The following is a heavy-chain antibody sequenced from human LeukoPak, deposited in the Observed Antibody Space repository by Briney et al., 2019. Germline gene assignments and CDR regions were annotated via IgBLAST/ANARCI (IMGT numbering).Heavy chain of an antibody. D-gene: IGHD1-26*01. CDR1: GFTFSSYS. Sequence: GSLRLSCAASGFTFSSYSMNWVRQAPGKGLEWVSSISSSSSYIYYADSVKGRFTISRDNAKNSLYLQMNSLRAEDTAVYYCARDPAGSNWFDPWGQGTLVTVSS. CDR3: ARDPAGSNWFDP. J-gene: IGHJ5*02. V-gene: IGHV3-21*01. CDR2: ISSSSSYI.